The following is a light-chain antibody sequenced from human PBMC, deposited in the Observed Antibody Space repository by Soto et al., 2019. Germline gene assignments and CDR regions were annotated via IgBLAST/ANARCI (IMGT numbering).Light chain of an antibody. V-gene: IGKV1-8*01. CDR3: QQYTHWPT. CDR2: KAS. CDR1: QGISSY. Sequence: AIRMTQSPSSFSASTGDRVTITFRASQGISSYLAWYQQKPGKAPKLLIYKASTLKSGVPSRFSGSGSGTEFTLTISSLQSEDFAVYYCQQYTHWPTFGQGTKVDIK. J-gene: IGKJ1*01.